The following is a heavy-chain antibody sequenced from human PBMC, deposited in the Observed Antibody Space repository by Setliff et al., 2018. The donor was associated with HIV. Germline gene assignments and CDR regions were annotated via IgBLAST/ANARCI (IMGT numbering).Heavy chain of an antibody. D-gene: IGHD2-8*01. CDR2: IHDSGST. J-gene: IGHJ3*01. CDR1: GDSIRSNY. Sequence: ETLSLTCAISGDSIRSNYWNWVRQPPGKGLEWMGYIHDSGSTKYNPSLKSRVTLSVDLSKNQVSLTLSSVSAADTAVYYCATSFCTSGVCYNDDAFDVWGQGTMVTVSS. CDR3: ATSFCTSGVCYNDDAFDV. V-gene: IGHV4-59*01.